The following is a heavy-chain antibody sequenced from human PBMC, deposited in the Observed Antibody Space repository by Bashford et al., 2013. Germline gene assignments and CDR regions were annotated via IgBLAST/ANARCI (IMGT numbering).Heavy chain of an antibody. CDR2: INYRGSI. V-gene: IGHV4-34*01. CDR1: GGSFSGYY. J-gene: IGHJ4*01. Sequence: SETLSLTCAVYGGSFSGYYWSWVRQAPGKGLEWVASINYRGSIDHSPSLKSRVTISVDALKNHFSLTLTSVTAADTAVYFCARHEEKSIFGVGGIFDYWGHGTPVTVSS. D-gene: IGHD3-3*01. CDR3: ARHEEKSIFGVGGIFDY.